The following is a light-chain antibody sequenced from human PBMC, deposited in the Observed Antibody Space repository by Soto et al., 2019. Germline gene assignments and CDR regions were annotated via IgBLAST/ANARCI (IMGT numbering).Light chain of an antibody. CDR3: QKSYSTPIT. Sequence: EIEMTQSPSSLSASVGDRVTLTCRASQGISNYLAWYQQKPGKVPKLLIYAASTLQSGVPSRLSGSGSGKDVTLTISSLQPEDCATYYGQKSYSTPITFGQGTRLEIK. CDR1: QGISNY. J-gene: IGKJ5*01. CDR2: AAS. V-gene: IGKV1-27*01.